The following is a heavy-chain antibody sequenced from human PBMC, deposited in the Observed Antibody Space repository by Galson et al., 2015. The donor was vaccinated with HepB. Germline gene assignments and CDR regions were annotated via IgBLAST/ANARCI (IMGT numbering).Heavy chain of an antibody. J-gene: IGHJ5*02. CDR3: ARDYRGSWYGWFDP. Sequence: SVKVSCKASGYTFTSYGISWVRRAPGQGLEWMGWISAYNGNTNYAQKLQGRVTMTTDTSTSTAYMELRSLRSDDTAVYYCARDYRGSWYGWFDPWGQGTLVTVSS. CDR1: GYTFTSYG. D-gene: IGHD6-13*01. V-gene: IGHV1-18*01. CDR2: ISAYNGNT.